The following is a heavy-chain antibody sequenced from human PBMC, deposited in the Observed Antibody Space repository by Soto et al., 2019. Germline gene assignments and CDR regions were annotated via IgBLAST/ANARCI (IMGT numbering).Heavy chain of an antibody. V-gene: IGHV4-31*03. CDR1: GGSISSGGYY. CDR3: ARETDGGLRFDY. D-gene: IGHD4-17*01. J-gene: IGHJ4*02. CDR2: IYYSGST. Sequence: SETLSLTCTVSGGSISSGGYYWSWIRQHPGKGLEWIGYIYYSGSTYYNPSLKSRVTISVDTSKNQFSLKLSSVTAADTAVHYCARETDGGLRFDYWGQGTLVTVSS.